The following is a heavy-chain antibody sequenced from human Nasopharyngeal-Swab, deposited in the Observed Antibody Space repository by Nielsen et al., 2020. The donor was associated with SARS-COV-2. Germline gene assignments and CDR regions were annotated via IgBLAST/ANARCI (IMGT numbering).Heavy chain of an antibody. CDR1: GFTFSDYY. V-gene: IGHV3-11*04. CDR2: ISSTGAII. D-gene: IGHD2-21*02. CDR3: ARAYCGGDCSNYYFDY. J-gene: IGHJ4*02. Sequence: GESLKISCAASGFTFSDYYMSWIRQAPGKGLEWVSYISSTGAIIYYADSVKGRFTISRDNAKNSLYLQMNSLRAEDTAVYYCARAYCGGDCSNYYFDYWGQGTLVTVSS.